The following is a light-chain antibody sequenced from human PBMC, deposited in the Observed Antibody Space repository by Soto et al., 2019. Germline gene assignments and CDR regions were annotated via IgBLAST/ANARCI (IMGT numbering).Light chain of an antibody. Sequence: QSALTQPASVSGSPGQSITISCTGTSSDVADYNYVSWYQQHPGKPPKLVIYEVSGRPSGVSNRFSGSKSGNTASLTISGLQAEDEADYYCSSYTSSSPDVVFGGGTKLTVL. J-gene: IGLJ2*01. V-gene: IGLV2-14*01. CDR2: EVS. CDR3: SSYTSSSPDVV. CDR1: SSDVADYNY.